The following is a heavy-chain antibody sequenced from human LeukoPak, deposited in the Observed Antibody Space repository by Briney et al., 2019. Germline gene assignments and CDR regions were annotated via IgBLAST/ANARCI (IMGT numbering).Heavy chain of an antibody. CDR1: GFTVSSNY. Sequence: GGSLRLSCAASGFTVSSNYMSWVRQAPGKGLEWVSYISSSGSTIYYADSVKGRFTISRDNAKNSLYLQMNSLRAEDTAVYYCAKDCSGGSCHDYWGQGTLVTVSS. CDR2: ISSSGSTI. CDR3: AKDCSGGSCHDY. D-gene: IGHD2-15*01. J-gene: IGHJ4*02. V-gene: IGHV3-11*04.